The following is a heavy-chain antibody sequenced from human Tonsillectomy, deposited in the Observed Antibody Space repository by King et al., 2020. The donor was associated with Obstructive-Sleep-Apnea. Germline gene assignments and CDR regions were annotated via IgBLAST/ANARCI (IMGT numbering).Heavy chain of an antibody. CDR2: ISAGGGTT. Sequence: EVQLVESGGNLVQPGGSLRLSCAVSGFTFSNYAMSWARQAPGKGLEWVSFISAGGGTTYYVDSVRGRFTISRDSSQNTLYLQMNRLKAEDTAVYFCAKGYSESYQEDFDYWGQGTLVTVSS. CDR3: AKGYSESYQEDFDY. CDR1: GFTFSNYA. D-gene: IGHD1-26*01. J-gene: IGHJ4*02. V-gene: IGHV3-23*04.